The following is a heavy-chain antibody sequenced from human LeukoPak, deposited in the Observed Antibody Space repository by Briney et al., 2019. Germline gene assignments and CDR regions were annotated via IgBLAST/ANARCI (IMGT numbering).Heavy chain of an antibody. CDR1: GFTFSSYG. D-gene: IGHD3-10*01. CDR2: ILDVGGNT. Sequence: PGGSLRLSCAASGFTFSSYGMHWVRQAPGKGLEWVAVILDVGGNTYNADSVKGRFTISRDNSKNTLYLQMNSLRAADTAVYYCAKDGGHYGSGSYSAYWGQGTLVTVSS. CDR3: AKDGGHYGSGSYSAY. J-gene: IGHJ4*02. V-gene: IGHV3-30*18.